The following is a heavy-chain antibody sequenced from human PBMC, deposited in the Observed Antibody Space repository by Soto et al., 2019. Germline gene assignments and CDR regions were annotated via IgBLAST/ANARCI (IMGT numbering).Heavy chain of an antibody. CDR2: IVNKANSHAT. J-gene: IGHJ4*02. D-gene: IGHD3-10*01. V-gene: IGHV3-72*01. CDR3: VREYYYAFDF. CDR1: GFIFSDYY. Sequence: EVQLVESGGGLVQPGGSLRLSCAASGFIFSDYYMDWVRQAPGKGLEWVGRIVNKANSHATYYAESVKGRFTISRDDSQNSLFLQVSALKTEDTAVYYCVREYYYAFDFLGQGTLVTVSS.